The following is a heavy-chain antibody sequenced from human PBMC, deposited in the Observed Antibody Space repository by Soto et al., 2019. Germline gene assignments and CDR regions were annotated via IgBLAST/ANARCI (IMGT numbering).Heavy chain of an antibody. CDR2: ISSSSSYI. Sequence: EVQLVESGGGLVKPGGSLRLSCAASGFTFSSYSMNWVRQAPGKGLEWVSSISSSSSYIYYADSVKGRFTISRDNAKNSLYLQMNSLSAEDTDVYYCARVPLVIGYCRGGSCHYFDYWGQGTLVTVSS. CDR3: ARVPLVIGYCRGGSCHYFDY. J-gene: IGHJ4*02. V-gene: IGHV3-21*01. D-gene: IGHD2-15*01. CDR1: GFTFSSYS.